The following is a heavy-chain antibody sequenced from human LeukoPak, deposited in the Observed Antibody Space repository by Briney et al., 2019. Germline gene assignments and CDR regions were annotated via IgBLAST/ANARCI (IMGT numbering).Heavy chain of an antibody. CDR1: GFTVSSNY. V-gene: IGHV3-53*04. D-gene: IGHD3-3*01. CDR2: IYGGGST. CDR3: ASSRYYDFWSGPIH. J-gene: IGHJ4*02. Sequence: PGGSLRLSCAASGFTVSSNYMSWVRQAPGKGLEWVSVIYGGGSTYYADSVKGRFTISRHNSKNTLYLQMNSLRAEDTAVYYCASSRYYDFWSGPIHWGQGTLVTVSS.